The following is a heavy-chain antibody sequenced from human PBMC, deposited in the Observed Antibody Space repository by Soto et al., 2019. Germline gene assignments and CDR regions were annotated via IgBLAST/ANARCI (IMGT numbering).Heavy chain of an antibody. CDR2: ISYDGSNK. V-gene: IGHV3-30-3*01. J-gene: IGHJ4*02. Sequence: QVQLVESGGGVVQPGTSLRHSCAASGFTFSSYAMHWVRQAPGKGLEWVAVISYDGSNKYYADSVKGRFTISRDNSKTLYLQMNSLRAEDTAVYYCVRDKSPYSSGWHNRHFDYWGQGTLVTVSS. CDR1: GFTFSSYA. CDR3: VRDKSPYSSGWHNRHFDY. D-gene: IGHD6-19*01.